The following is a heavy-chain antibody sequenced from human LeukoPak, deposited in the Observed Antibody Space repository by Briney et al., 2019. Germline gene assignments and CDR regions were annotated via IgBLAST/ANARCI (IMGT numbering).Heavy chain of an antibody. D-gene: IGHD3-22*01. J-gene: IGHJ5*02. CDR2: INHSGST. Sequence: SETLSLTCAVYGGSFSGYYWSWIRQPPGKGLEWIGEINHSGSTNYNPSLKSRVTISVDTSKNQFSLKLSSVTAADTAVYYCARTYYDSSGYLALAWGQGTLVTVSS. CDR1: GGSFSGYY. CDR3: ARTYYDSSGYLALA. V-gene: IGHV4-34*01.